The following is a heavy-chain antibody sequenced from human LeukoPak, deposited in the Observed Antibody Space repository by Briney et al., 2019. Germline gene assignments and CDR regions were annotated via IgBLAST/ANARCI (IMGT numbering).Heavy chain of an antibody. J-gene: IGHJ4*02. D-gene: IGHD1-26*01. CDR3: ARDPLLGEWELLTTIFDY. V-gene: IGHV3-48*01. Sequence: GGSLRLSCAASGFTFSSYSMNWVRQAPGKGLEWVSYISSSSSTIYYADSVKGRFTISRDNAKNSLYLQMNSLRAEDTAVYYCARDPLLGEWELLTTIFDYWGQGTLVTVSS. CDR1: GFTFSSYS. CDR2: ISSSSSTI.